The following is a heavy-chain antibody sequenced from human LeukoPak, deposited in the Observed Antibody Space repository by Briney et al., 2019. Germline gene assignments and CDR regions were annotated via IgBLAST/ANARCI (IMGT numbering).Heavy chain of an antibody. CDR1: GFTFSTYW. CDR3: ARDEARGYDFRPQDH. CDR2: IKNDGSDI. D-gene: IGHD3-3*01. V-gene: IGHV3-7*01. J-gene: IGHJ4*02. Sequence: PGGSLRLSCAASGFTFSTYWMFWVRQAPGKGLEWLASIKNDGSDIYYEDSVKGRFTISRDNAKNSLYLQMNSLRVEDTAVYYCARDEARGYDFRPQDHWGQGTLVSVSS.